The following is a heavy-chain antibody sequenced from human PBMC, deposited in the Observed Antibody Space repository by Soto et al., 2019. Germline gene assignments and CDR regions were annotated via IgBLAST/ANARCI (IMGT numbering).Heavy chain of an antibody. D-gene: IGHD3-3*01. CDR3: ATSTYDFWSGYIFDY. V-gene: IGHV3-74*01. CDR1: GFTFSSYW. CDR2: INSDGSST. J-gene: IGHJ4*02. Sequence: GGALRLSCAASGFTFSSYWMHWVRQAPGQGLVWVSRINSDGSSTSYADSVKGRFTISRDNAKNTLYLQMNSLRAEDTAVYYCATSTYDFWSGYIFDYWGQGTLVTVSS.